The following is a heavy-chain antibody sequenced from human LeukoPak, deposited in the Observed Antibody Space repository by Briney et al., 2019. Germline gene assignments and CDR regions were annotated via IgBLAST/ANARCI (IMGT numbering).Heavy chain of an antibody. CDR3: ARANDYGDPLPRYMDV. D-gene: IGHD4-17*01. Sequence: PGGSLRLSCAASGFTFSSYSMNWVRQAPGKGLEWVSYISSSSSTIYYADSVKGRFTISRDNAKNSLYLQMNSLRAEDTAVYYCARANDYGDPLPRYMDVWGKGTTVTVSS. CDR1: GFTFSSYS. J-gene: IGHJ6*03. V-gene: IGHV3-48*01. CDR2: ISSSSSTI.